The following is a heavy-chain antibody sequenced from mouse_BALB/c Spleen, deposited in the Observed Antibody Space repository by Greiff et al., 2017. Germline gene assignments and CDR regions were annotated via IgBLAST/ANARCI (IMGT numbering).Heavy chain of an antibody. CDR1: GFTFSSYT. Sequence: EVKLVESGGGLVKPGGSLKLSCAASGFTFSSYTMSWVRQTPEKRLEWVATISSGGSYTYYPDSVKGRFTISRDNAKNTLYLQMSSLKSEDTAMYYCTRVSSAWFAYWGQGTLVTVSA. CDR3: TRVSSAWFAY. CDR2: ISSGGSYT. V-gene: IGHV5-6-4*01. J-gene: IGHJ3*01. D-gene: IGHD1-3*01.